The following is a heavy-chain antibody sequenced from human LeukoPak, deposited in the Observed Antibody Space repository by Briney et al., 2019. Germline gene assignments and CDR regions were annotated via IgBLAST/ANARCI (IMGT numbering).Heavy chain of an antibody. CDR3: AKSGGTAYCGGDCYNAIDY. CDR1: GFTFRSHA. J-gene: IGHJ4*02. CDR2: ITGSGGAT. V-gene: IGHV3-23*01. Sequence: GGSLRLSCAASGFTFRSHAMSWVRQAPGKGLEWVAAITGSGGATYYAVSVKGRFTISRDNSKNTLFLQMRSLRADDTAVYYCAKSGGTAYCGGDCYNAIDYWGQGTLVTVSS. D-gene: IGHD2-21*02.